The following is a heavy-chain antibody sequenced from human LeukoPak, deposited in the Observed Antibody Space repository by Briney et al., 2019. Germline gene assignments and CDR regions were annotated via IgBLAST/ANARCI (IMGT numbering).Heavy chain of an antibody. V-gene: IGHV3-21*01. CDR1: GFTFSSYS. J-gene: IGHJ4*02. Sequence: TGGSLRLSCAASGFTFSSYSMNWVRQAPGKGLEWVSSISSSSSYIYYADSVKGRFTTSRDNAKNSLYLQMNSLRAEDTAVYYCARHLNLYYDFWSGYNFDYWGQGTLVTVSS. D-gene: IGHD3-3*01. CDR3: ARHLNLYYDFWSGYNFDY. CDR2: ISSSSSYI.